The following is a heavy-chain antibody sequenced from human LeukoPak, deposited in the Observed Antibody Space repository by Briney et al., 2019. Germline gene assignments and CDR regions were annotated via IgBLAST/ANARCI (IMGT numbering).Heavy chain of an antibody. D-gene: IGHD2-2*01. CDR1: GYSFTSYW. CDR2: IYPGDSDT. V-gene: IGHV5-51*01. J-gene: IGHJ6*02. Sequence: GESLKISCKGSGYSFTSYWIGWVRQMPGKGLEWMGIIYPGDSDTRYSPSFQGQVTISADKSISTAYLQWSSLKASDTAMYYCARHEGYCSSTSCYYYYYGTDVWGQGTTVTVSS. CDR3: ARHEGYCSSTSCYYYYYGTDV.